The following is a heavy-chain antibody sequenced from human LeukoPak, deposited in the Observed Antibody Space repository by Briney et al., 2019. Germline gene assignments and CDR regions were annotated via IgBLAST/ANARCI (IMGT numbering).Heavy chain of an antibody. Sequence: ASVKVSCKASGYTFTRYGISWVRQAPGQGLEWMGWISAYNGNTNYAQKLQGRVTMTTDTSTSTAYMELRSLRSDDTAVYYCARALYYYDSSGYDYWGQGTLVTVSS. J-gene: IGHJ4*02. CDR3: ARALYYYDSSGYDY. CDR1: GYTFTRYG. V-gene: IGHV1-18*01. CDR2: ISAYNGNT. D-gene: IGHD3-22*01.